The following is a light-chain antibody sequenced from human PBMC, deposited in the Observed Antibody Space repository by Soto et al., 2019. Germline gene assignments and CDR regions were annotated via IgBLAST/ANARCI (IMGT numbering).Light chain of an antibody. CDR2: DAS. Sequence: ETVMTQSPATLSVSPGERPTLSCRASQSVIYDASTRATGIPARFSGSGSGTEFTLTISSLQSEDFAVYYCQQYNTWPLTFGPGTKVDIK. CDR1: QSV. J-gene: IGKJ3*01. V-gene: IGKV3-15*01. CDR3: QQYNTWPLT.